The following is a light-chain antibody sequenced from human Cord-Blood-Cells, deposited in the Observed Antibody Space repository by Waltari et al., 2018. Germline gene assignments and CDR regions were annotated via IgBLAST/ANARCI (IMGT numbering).Light chain of an antibody. Sequence: EIVMTQSPATLSVSPGERATLSCRASQRVSSNLAWYQQKPGQAPRLLIYGASTRATGIPARFSGSGSGTEFTLTISSLQSGDFAVYYCQQYNNWPPDTFGPGTKVDIK. CDR1: QRVSSN. J-gene: IGKJ3*01. CDR2: GAS. CDR3: QQYNNWPPDT. V-gene: IGKV3-15*01.